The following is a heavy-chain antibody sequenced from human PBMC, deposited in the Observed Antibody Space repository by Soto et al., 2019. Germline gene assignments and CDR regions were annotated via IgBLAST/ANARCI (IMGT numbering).Heavy chain of an antibody. CDR2: ISGSVDST. J-gene: IGHJ4*02. CDR3: ARRSSGWYFDY. CDR1: GFSFSSYA. V-gene: IGHV3-23*01. Sequence: GGSLRLSCAASGFSFSSYAMNWVRQAPGKGLEWVSVISGSVDSTYYADSVKGRFTISRDNSKNTLYLQMISLRAEDTAVYYCARRSSGWYFDYWGQGTLVTVSS. D-gene: IGHD6-19*01.